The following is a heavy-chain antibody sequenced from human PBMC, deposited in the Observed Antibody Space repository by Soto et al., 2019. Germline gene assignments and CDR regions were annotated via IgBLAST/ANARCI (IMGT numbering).Heavy chain of an antibody. Sequence: GGSLRLSGAASGLSFSTYAMHWARQTPGKGLEWVAVISYDGSNKYYADSVKGRFTISRDNSKNTLYLQMNSLRAEDTAVYYCAKEKGALEGRGVSFDYWVQGTLVTVSS. J-gene: IGHJ4*02. CDR2: ISYDGSNK. CDR3: AKEKGALEGRGVSFDY. CDR1: GLSFSTYA. D-gene: IGHD3-10*01. V-gene: IGHV3-30*04.